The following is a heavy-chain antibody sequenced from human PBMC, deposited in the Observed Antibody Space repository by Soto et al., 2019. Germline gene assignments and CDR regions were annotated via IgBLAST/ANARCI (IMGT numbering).Heavy chain of an antibody. CDR3: ARVAVAGTRYDY. CDR2: IYHSGST. J-gene: IGHJ4*02. Sequence: QVQLQESGPGLVKPSGTLSLTCAVSGGSISSNNWWSWVRQPPGKGLEWIGEIYHSGSTNYNPSLKRRVXXXLXXSKNQCSLKLSSVTAADTAVYYCARVAVAGTRYDYWGQGTLVTVSS. CDR1: GGSISSNNW. D-gene: IGHD6-19*01. V-gene: IGHV4-4*02.